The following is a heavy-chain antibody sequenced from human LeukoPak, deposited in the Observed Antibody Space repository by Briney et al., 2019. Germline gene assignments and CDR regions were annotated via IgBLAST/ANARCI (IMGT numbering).Heavy chain of an antibody. J-gene: IGHJ4*02. Sequence: EASVKVSCKASGGTFSSYAINWVRQAPGQGLEWMGGIIPIFGTANYAQKFQGRVTITTDESTSTAYMELSSLRSEDTAVYYCAGTYYYDSSGYHGTVDYFDYWGQGTLVTVSS. CDR2: IIPIFGTA. CDR1: GGTFSSYA. D-gene: IGHD3-22*01. CDR3: AGTYYYDSSGYHGTVDYFDY. V-gene: IGHV1-69*05.